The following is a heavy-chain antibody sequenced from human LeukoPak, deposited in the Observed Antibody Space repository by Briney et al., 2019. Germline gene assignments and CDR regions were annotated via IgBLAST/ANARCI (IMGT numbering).Heavy chain of an antibody. J-gene: IGHJ4*02. D-gene: IGHD6-6*01. CDR3: ARDTDYSSSPIVYFDY. CDR1: GFTVSSNY. Sequence: GGSLRLSCAASGFTVSSNYMSWVRQAPGKGLEWVSVIYSGGSTYYADSVKGRFTISRDNSKNTLYLQMNSLRAEDTAVYYCARDTDYSSSPIVYFDYWGQGTLATVSS. V-gene: IGHV3-66*02. CDR2: IYSGGST.